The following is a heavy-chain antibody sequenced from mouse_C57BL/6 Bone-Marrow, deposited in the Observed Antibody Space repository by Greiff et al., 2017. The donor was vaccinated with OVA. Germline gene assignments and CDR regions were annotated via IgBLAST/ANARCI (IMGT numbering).Heavy chain of an antibody. Sequence: EVKLMESGGGLVKPGGSLKLSCAASGFTFSDYGMHWVRQAPEQGLAWVAYISSGSSTIYYADTVKGRFTISTDNAKNTLFLQLTSLRSEDTAMYYFARFYCGYAMDYWGQGTSVTVSS. CDR3: ARFYCGYAMDY. J-gene: IGHJ4*01. CDR2: ISSGSSTI. D-gene: IGHD2-1*01. V-gene: IGHV5-17*01. CDR1: GFTFSDYG.